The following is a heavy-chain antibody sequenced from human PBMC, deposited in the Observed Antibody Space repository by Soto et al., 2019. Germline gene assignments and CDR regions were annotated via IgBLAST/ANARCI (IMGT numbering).Heavy chain of an antibody. Sequence: QVHLQQWGAGLLKPSETLSRTCAGYGESFIGYYCTWIRQPPGKGLEWIGEINHRGSTNYNPSLKSRVTISIDTSKNQFSLKLTSVTSADTSVEYCARTDIVTKNWFDPWGQGTLVTVSS. CDR2: INHRGST. CDR1: GESFIGYY. D-gene: IGHD5-12*01. CDR3: ARTDIVTKNWFDP. J-gene: IGHJ5*02. V-gene: IGHV4-34*02.